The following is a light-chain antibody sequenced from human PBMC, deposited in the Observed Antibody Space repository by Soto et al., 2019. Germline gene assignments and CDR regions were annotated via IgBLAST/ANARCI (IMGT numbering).Light chain of an antibody. CDR2: GAS. CDR1: QSVSSNY. J-gene: IGKJ4*01. Sequence: TVLTQSPGTLSLSPGERVTLSCRASQSVSSNYLAWYQQKPGQTPRLLIYGASSRATGIPDRFSGSGSGTDFTLTISRLAPEDFAVYYCQQYGSSALTFGGGTKVEIK. V-gene: IGKV3-20*01. CDR3: QQYGSSALT.